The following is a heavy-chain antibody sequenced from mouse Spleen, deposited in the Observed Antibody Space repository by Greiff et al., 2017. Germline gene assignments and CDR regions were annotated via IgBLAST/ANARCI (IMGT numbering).Heavy chain of an antibody. Sequence: EVKLMESGGGLVQPGGSLRLSCATSGFTFTDYYMSWVRQPPGKALEWLGFIRNKANGYTTEYSASVKGRFTISRDNSQSILYLQMNTLRAEDSATYYCARDNVYYAMDYWGQGTSVTVSS. J-gene: IGHJ4*01. V-gene: IGHV7-3*02. CDR1: GFTFTDYY. CDR2: IRNKANGYTT. CDR3: ARDNVYYAMDY.